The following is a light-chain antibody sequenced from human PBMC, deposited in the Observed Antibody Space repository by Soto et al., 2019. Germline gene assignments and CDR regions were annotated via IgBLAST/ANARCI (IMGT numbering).Light chain of an antibody. CDR1: SSDIGGYNF. Sequence: QSALTQPASVSGSPGQSITISCTGTSSDIGGYNFVSWYQQHPGKAPKLRIYEVNNRPSGVSNRFSGSKSGNTASLTISGLRAEDEADYYCGSYTSSSTYVFGTGTKVTVL. V-gene: IGLV2-14*01. J-gene: IGLJ1*01. CDR3: GSYTSSSTYV. CDR2: EVN.